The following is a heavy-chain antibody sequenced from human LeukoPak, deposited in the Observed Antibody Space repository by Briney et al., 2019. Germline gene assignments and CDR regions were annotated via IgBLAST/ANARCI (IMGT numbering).Heavy chain of an antibody. Sequence: AGGSLRLSCAASGFTFSDYYMSWIRQAPGKGLEWLSYISRSGDSINYADSVKGRFTVSRDNAKNSLYLEVNSLRAEDTAVYYCATDILEVGATYYFGNWGQGTLVTVSS. CDR1: GFTFSDYY. J-gene: IGHJ4*02. CDR2: ISRSGDSI. D-gene: IGHD1-26*01. CDR3: ATDILEVGATYYFGN. V-gene: IGHV3-11*01.